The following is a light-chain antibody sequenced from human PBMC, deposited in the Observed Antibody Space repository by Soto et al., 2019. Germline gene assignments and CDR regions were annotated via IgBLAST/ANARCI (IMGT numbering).Light chain of an antibody. Sequence: QSVLTQPASVSGSPGQSITISCTGTSSDVGGYKYVSWYQHHPGKAPKLMIYEVNNRPSGVSNRFSGSKSGNTASLTISGLQAEYEADYYCSSYASSSTLVFGGGTKLTVL. CDR2: EVN. J-gene: IGLJ3*02. CDR1: SSDVGGYKY. CDR3: SSYASSSTLV. V-gene: IGLV2-14*01.